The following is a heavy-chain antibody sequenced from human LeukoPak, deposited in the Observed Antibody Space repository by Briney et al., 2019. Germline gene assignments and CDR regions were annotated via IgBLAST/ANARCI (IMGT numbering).Heavy chain of an antibody. CDR3: ARENGHIYGYAFLDQ. Sequence: GGSLRLSCAASGFTFSSYDMHWVRQATGKGLEWVSAIGTAGDTYYPGSVKGRFTISRENAKNSLYLQMNSLRAEDTAFYFCARENGHIYGYAFLDQWGQGTLVTVSS. CDR1: GFTFSSYD. D-gene: IGHD5-18*01. CDR2: IGTAGDT. V-gene: IGHV3-13*01. J-gene: IGHJ4*02.